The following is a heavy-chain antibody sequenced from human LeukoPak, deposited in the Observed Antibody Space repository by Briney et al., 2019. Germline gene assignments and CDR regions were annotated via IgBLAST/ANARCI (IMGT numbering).Heavy chain of an antibody. Sequence: GRSLRLSCAASGFTFSSYAMNWVRQAPGKGLEWVSSISSSSSYIYYADSVKGRFTISRDNAKNSLYLQMNSLRAEDTAVYYCARGTSLTFYRGEYYFDYWGQGTLVTVSS. CDR3: ARGTSLTFYRGEYYFDY. J-gene: IGHJ4*02. CDR1: GFTFSSYA. CDR2: ISSSSSYI. V-gene: IGHV3-21*01. D-gene: IGHD1-14*01.